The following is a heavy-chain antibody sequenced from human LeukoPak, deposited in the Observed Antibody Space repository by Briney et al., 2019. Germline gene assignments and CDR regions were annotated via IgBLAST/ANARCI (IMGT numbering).Heavy chain of an antibody. V-gene: IGHV3-48*04. CDR3: AELGITMIGGV. J-gene: IGHJ6*04. CDR1: GFTFSSYS. D-gene: IGHD3-10*02. Sequence: GGSLRLSCAASGFTFSSYSMNWVRQAPGKGLEWVSYISSSGSTIYYADSVKGRFTISRDNAKNPLYLQMNSLRAEDTAVYYCAELGITMIGGVWGKGTTVTISS. CDR2: ISSSGSTI.